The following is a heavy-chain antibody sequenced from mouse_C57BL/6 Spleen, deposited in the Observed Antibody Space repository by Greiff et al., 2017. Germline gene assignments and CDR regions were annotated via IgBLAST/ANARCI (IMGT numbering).Heavy chain of an antibody. J-gene: IGHJ4*01. CDR1: GFTFSDYG. Sequence: EVMLVESGGGLVKPGGSLKLSCAASGFTFSDYGMHWVRQAPEKGLEWVAYISSGSSTIYYADTVKGRFTISRDNAKNTLFLQMTSLRSEDTAMYYCASGNYYGSSYSYYAMDYWGQGTSVTVSS. CDR3: ASGNYYGSSYSYYAMDY. V-gene: IGHV5-17*01. D-gene: IGHD1-1*01. CDR2: ISSGSSTI.